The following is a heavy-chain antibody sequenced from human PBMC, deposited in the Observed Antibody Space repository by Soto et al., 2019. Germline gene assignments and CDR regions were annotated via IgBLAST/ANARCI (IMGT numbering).Heavy chain of an antibody. CDR3: ARATGVPAALYGY. CDR1: GFTFIDYY. CDR2: ISSSSSYT. D-gene: IGHD2-2*01. J-gene: IGHJ4*02. V-gene: IGHV3-11*06. Sequence: GGSLRLSCAASGFTFIDYYISWSGHSPGKGLEWVSYISSSSSYTNYADSVKGRFTISRDNAKNSLYLQMNSLRAEDTAVYYCARATGVPAALYGYWGQGTLVTVSS.